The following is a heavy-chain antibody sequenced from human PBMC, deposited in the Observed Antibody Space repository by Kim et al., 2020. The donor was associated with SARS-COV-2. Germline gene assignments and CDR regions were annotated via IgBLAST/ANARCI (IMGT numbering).Heavy chain of an antibody. CDR2: IWYDGSNK. V-gene: IGHV3-33*01. D-gene: IGHD2-21*02. CDR3: ARDLCGGDCYNDY. Sequence: GGSLRLSCAASGFTFSSYGMHWVRQAPGKGLEWVAVIWYDGSNKYYADSVKGRFTISRDNSKNTLYLQMNSLRAEDTAVYYCARDLCGGDCYNDYWGQGTLVTVSS. CDR1: GFTFSSYG. J-gene: IGHJ4*02.